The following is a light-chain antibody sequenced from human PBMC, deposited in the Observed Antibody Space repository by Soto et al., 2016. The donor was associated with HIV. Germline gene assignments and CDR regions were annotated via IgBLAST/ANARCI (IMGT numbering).Light chain of an antibody. CDR2: KAS. J-gene: IGKJ4*01. Sequence: DIQMTQSPSTLSASVGDRVTITCRASQDITTWLAWYQQKPGKPPNLLIYKASNLQNGVPSRFSGSGSGTEFTLSINSLQPDDFATYYCQQYNTLPLTFGGGTKVEI. CDR1: QDITTW. V-gene: IGKV1-5*03. CDR3: QQYNTLPLT.